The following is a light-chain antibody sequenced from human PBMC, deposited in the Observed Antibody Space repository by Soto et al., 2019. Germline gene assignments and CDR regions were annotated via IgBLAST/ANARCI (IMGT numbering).Light chain of an antibody. V-gene: IGKV1-9*01. CDR1: QGVRYN. CDR3: QQLFT. Sequence: SQLTQSPSSLPASLGDRVTITCRASQGVRYNVAWYQQKPGNAPKLLIYSASTLQRGVPSRFIGSKSGTDFTLTISSLQPEDFATYYCQQLFTFGQGTRLEIK. CDR2: SAS. J-gene: IGKJ5*01.